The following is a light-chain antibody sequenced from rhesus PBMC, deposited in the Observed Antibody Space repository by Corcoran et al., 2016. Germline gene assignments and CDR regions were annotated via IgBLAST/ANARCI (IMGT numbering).Light chain of an antibody. Sequence: DIQMTQSPSSLSASVGDRVTITFRASQGIRSYVNWYQQKAGKAPKLLIYNANRLESGVPSRFSGSGSGTEFTITISSMQPEGFATYYCQQYNSLPFTFGPGTKLDIK. CDR2: NAN. J-gene: IGKJ3*01. CDR1: QGIRSY. V-gene: IGKV1-32*01. CDR3: QQYNSLPFT.